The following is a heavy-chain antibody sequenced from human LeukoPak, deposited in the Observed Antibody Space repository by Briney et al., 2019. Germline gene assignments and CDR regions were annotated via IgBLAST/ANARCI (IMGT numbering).Heavy chain of an antibody. Sequence: SETLSLTCAVYGGSFSSYYWSWIRQPPGKGLEWIGEINHSGNTNYNPSLKSRVTISVDSSKDQFSLKLSSVTAADTAVYYCARGPYASDAGYWGQGALVTVSS. V-gene: IGHV4-34*01. J-gene: IGHJ4*02. CDR3: ARGPYASDAGY. CDR1: GGSFSSYY. D-gene: IGHD2-2*01. CDR2: INHSGNT.